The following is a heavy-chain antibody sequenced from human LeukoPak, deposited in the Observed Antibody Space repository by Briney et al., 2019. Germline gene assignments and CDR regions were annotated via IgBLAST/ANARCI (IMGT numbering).Heavy chain of an antibody. CDR3: AKDRSVAVAGTTAFDM. D-gene: IGHD6-19*01. J-gene: IGHJ3*02. Sequence: TGGSLRLSCAASGCTFSSYAMSWVRQTPEKGLEWVSGISGSGGSTSYTDSVKGRFTISRDNSKNTLWLQMNSLRAEDTALYYCAKDRSVAVAGTTAFDMWGQGTTVTVSS. CDR2: ISGSGGST. V-gene: IGHV3-23*01. CDR1: GCTFSSYA.